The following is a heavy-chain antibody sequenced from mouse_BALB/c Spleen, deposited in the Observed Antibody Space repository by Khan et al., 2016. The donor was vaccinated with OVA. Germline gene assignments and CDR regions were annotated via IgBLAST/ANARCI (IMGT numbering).Heavy chain of an antibody. CDR3: IRSGYGSFAF. Sequence: VQLQQSGPELVKPGASVKISCKASGYTFTDYNMAWVKQSHGKSLEWIGYIYPNSGGTGYNQKFKTKATLTVDISSSTAYMELRSLTSEDSAVYYCIRSGYGSFAFWGQGTLVTVSA. V-gene: IGHV1S29*02. J-gene: IGHJ3*01. D-gene: IGHD1-2*01. CDR1: GYTFTDYN. CDR2: IYPNSGGT.